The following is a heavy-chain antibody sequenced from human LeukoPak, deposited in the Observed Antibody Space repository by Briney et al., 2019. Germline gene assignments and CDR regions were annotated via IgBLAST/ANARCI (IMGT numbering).Heavy chain of an antibody. CDR1: GFTFSSYW. CDR2: IKQDGSEK. Sequence: GGSLRLSCAASGFTFSSYWMSWVRQAPGKGLEWVANIKQDGSEKYYVDSVKGRFTISRDNAKNSLYLQMNSLRAEDTAVYYCARDTPFGYVYGGKSVGFYFDYWGQGTLVTVSS. J-gene: IGHJ4*02. CDR3: ARDTPFGYVYGGKSVGFYFDY. V-gene: IGHV3-7*01. D-gene: IGHD4-23*01.